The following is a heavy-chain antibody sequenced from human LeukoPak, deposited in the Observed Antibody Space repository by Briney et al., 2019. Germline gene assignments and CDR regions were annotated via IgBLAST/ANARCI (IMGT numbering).Heavy chain of an antibody. CDR2: IDLIGTT. D-gene: IGHD3-3*01. V-gene: IGHV4-34*01. Sequence: PSDTLSLMCAVYGGSFSGYFWSSIRQPPGRGLEWMGTIDLIGTTFYHPPLTHRASLSVDTSKNHSALNLTSVTATDTALYYCARAFWRLGAHDAFDIWGQGTMVTVSS. CDR1: GGSFSGYF. J-gene: IGHJ3*02. CDR3: ARAFWRLGAHDAFDI.